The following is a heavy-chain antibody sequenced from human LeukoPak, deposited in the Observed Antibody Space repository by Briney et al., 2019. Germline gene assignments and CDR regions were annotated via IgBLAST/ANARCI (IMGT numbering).Heavy chain of an antibody. J-gene: IGHJ4*02. CDR1: GFTFSSYW. D-gene: IGHD3-22*01. Sequence: PGGSPRLSCAASGFTFSSYWMSWVRQAPGKGLEWVATIKQDGSEKDFVDSVKGRFTISRDNAKNSLYLQMNSLRAEDTALYHCARVGYYYHYWGQGTLVTVSS. CDR2: IKQDGSEK. CDR3: ARVGYYYHY. V-gene: IGHV3-7*01.